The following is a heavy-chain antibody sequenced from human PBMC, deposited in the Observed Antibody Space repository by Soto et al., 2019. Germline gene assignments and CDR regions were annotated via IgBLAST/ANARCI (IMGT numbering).Heavy chain of an antibody. V-gene: IGHV3-30*18. CDR3: AKDGSGSDYYYYGMDV. CDR2: ISYDGSNK. J-gene: IGHJ6*02. Sequence: PVVSLSLCCAASGFTFSSYGVHCIRQATGKGLEWVAVISYDGSNKYYADSVKGRFTISRDNSKNTLYLQMNSLRAEDTAVYYCAKDGSGSDYYYYGMDVWGQGTTVTVSS. CDR1: GFTFSSYG. D-gene: IGHD1-26*01.